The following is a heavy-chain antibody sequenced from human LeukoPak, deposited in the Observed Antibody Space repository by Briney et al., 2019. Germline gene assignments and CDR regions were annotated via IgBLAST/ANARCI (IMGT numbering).Heavy chain of an antibody. V-gene: IGHV3-74*03. CDR2: LNSDGSSA. CDR3: ARGGKYCSGTRCQWGYWFDP. J-gene: IGHJ5*02. Sequence: GGSLRLSCAASGFTFSSYWMHWVRQGPGKGLVWVSHLNSDGSSATYADFVKGRFTISRDNAKNTLYLQMNSLRAGDTAVYYCARGGKYCSGTRCQWGYWFDPWGQGTLVTVSS. CDR1: GFTFSSYW. D-gene: IGHD2-2*01.